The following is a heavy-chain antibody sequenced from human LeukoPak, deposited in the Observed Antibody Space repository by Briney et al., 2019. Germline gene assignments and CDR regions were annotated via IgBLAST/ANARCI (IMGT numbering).Heavy chain of an antibody. CDR3: AIMVGGIVVGWFDP. CDR1: GFTFSSYG. V-gene: IGHV3-23*01. J-gene: IGHJ5*02. Sequence: GGSLRLSCAASGFTFSSYGMSWVRQAPGKGLEWVSAISGSGGSTYYADSVKGRFTTSRDNSKNTLYLQMNSLRAEDTAVYYCAIMVGGIVVGWFDPWGQGTLVTVSS. D-gene: IGHD3-22*01. CDR2: ISGSGGST.